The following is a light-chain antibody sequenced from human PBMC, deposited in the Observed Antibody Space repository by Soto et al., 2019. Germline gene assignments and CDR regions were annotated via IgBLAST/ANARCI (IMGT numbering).Light chain of an antibody. J-gene: IGKJ5*01. Sequence: EIVMTQSPATLSVSPGEIANLSFRASQSISSDLAWFQQKPGQAPRLLIYGASITASGIPARFSGSGSGTEFTLTISSLQSEDFTVYSCLQYNGWPITFGQGTRLEIK. CDR3: LQYNGWPIT. CDR1: QSISSD. CDR2: GAS. V-gene: IGKV3-15*01.